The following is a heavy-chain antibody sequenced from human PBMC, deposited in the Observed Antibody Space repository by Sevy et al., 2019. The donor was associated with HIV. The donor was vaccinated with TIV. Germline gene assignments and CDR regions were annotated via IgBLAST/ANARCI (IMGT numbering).Heavy chain of an antibody. CDR3: AKSYYYDSSGYRVGTFDI. CDR1: GFTFSSYA. D-gene: IGHD3-22*01. CDR2: ISGSGGST. V-gene: IGHV3-23*01. J-gene: IGHJ3*02. Sequence: GGSLRLSCAASGFTFSSYAMSWVRQVPGKGLEWVSAISGSGGSTYYAGSVKGRFTISRDNSKNTLYLQMNSLRAEDTAVYYCAKSYYYDSSGYRVGTFDIWGQGTMATVSS.